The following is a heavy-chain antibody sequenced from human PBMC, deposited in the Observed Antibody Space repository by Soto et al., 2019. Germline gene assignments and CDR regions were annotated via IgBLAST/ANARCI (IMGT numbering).Heavy chain of an antibody. CDR1: GGTLNNFA. D-gene: IGHD1-26*01. CDR3: AISGNSRVYFDL. J-gene: IGHJ2*01. Sequence: QVQLVQSGAEVKKPGSSVKVSCKASGGTLNNFAVSWVRQAPGQGLEWMGGIVRLFGTANYAQKLQGRVNITSDESTRTAYMELRNLRSEDTAIYYCAISGNSRVYFDLWGRGTLVNVSS. CDR2: IVRLFGTA. V-gene: IGHV1-69*01.